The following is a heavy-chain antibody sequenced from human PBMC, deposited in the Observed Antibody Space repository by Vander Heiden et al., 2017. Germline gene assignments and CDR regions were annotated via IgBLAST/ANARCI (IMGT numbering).Heavy chain of an antibody. CDR3: ARDLRFDAFDI. CDR2: ISASSSYI. J-gene: IGHJ3*02. CDR1: EFSFSSYS. Sequence: EVQLVEFGGGLVQPGGSLRLSCAASEFSFSSYSMNWVRQAPGKGLEWVSSISASSSYIYYADSVKGRVTISRDNAKNSLYLQMNSLRAEDTAVYYCARDLRFDAFDIWGQGTMVTVSS. V-gene: IGHV3-21*01. D-gene: IGHD5-12*01.